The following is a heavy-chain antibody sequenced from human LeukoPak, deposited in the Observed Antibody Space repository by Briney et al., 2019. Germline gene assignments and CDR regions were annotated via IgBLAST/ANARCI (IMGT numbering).Heavy chain of an antibody. CDR3: AKNGGYSSGWGKEYFQH. D-gene: IGHD6-19*01. Sequence: PGGSLRLSCAASGFTFSSYAMSWVRQAPGKGLEWVSAISGSGGSTYYADSVKGRFTISRDNSKNTLYLQMNSLRAEDTAVYYCAKNGGYSSGWGKEYFQHWGQGTLVTVSS. CDR1: GFTFSSYA. V-gene: IGHV3-23*01. J-gene: IGHJ1*01. CDR2: ISGSGGST.